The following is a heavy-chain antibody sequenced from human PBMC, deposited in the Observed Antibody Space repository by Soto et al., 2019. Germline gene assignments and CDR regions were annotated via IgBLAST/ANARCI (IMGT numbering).Heavy chain of an antibody. Sequence: QVQLVQSGAEVKKPGASVKVSCKASGYTFTSYAMHWVRQAPGQRLEWMGWINAGNGNTKYSQKFQGRVTITRDTAASTAYMELSSLRSEDTAVYYCARDGYISCWYGNYYGIDVWGQGTTVTVSS. CDR3: ARDGYISCWYGNYYGIDV. D-gene: IGHD6-13*01. CDR2: INAGNGNT. V-gene: IGHV1-3*01. J-gene: IGHJ6*02. CDR1: GYTFTSYA.